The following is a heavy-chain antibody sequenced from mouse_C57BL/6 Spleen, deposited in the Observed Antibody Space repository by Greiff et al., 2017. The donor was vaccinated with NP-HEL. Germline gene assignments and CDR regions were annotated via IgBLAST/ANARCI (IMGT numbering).Heavy chain of an antibody. CDR1: GYTFTSYW. CDR3: ARLLPCDYDDYAMDY. J-gene: IGHJ4*01. V-gene: IGHV1-53*01. Sequence: QVQLQQPGTELVKPGASVKLSCKASGYTFTSYWMHWVKQRPGQGLEWIGNINPSNGGTNYNEKFKSKATLTVDKSSSTAYMQLSSLTSEDSAVYYCARLLPCDYDDYAMDYWGQGTSVTVSS. D-gene: IGHD2-4*01. CDR2: INPSNGGT.